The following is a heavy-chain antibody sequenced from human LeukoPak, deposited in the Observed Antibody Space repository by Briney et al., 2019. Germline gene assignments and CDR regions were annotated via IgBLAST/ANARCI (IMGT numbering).Heavy chain of an antibody. CDR1: GFTFSSYG. CDR3: AKGGSSWSEIDY. Sequence: PGGSLRLSCAASGFTFSSYGMHWVRQAPGKGLEWVAFIRYDGSNKYYADSVKGRFTISRDNSKNTLYLQMNSLRGDDTAVYYCAKGGSSWSEIDYWGQGSLVTVSS. J-gene: IGHJ4*02. D-gene: IGHD6-13*01. V-gene: IGHV3-30*02. CDR2: IRYDGSNK.